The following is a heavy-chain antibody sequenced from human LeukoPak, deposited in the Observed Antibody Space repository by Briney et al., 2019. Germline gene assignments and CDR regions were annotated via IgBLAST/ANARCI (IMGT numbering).Heavy chain of an antibody. V-gene: IGHV4-30-2*01. CDR2: IYHTGST. CDR1: GASISSGGYS. D-gene: IGHD3-16*01. Sequence: PSETLSLTCAVSGASISSGGYSWSWIRQPPGKGLEWIGCIYHTGSTHYNPSLKSRVTMSVDTSKNQFSLNLNSVTAADTAVYYCARDIWGSPTWGQGTLVTVSS. CDR3: ARDIWGSPT. J-gene: IGHJ5*02.